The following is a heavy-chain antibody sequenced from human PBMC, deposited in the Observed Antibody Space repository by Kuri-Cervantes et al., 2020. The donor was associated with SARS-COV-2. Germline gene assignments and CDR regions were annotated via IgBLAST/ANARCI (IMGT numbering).Heavy chain of an antibody. J-gene: IGHJ6*03. CDR3: AREGSNDHHDYYDHYMDV. CDR2: IYTGGTT. V-gene: IGHV3-53*01. Sequence: GGSLRLSCAASGFTASSNYMSWVRQAPGKGLEWVSIIYTGGTTHYADSVKGRFTISRDNSKNTLYLQMNSLRAEDTAVYYCAREGSNDHHDYYDHYMDVWGKGTTVTVSS. D-gene: IGHD1-14*01. CDR1: GFTASSNY.